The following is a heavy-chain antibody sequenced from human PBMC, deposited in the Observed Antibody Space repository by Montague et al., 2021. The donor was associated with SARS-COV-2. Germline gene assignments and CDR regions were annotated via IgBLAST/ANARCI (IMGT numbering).Heavy chain of an antibody. Sequence: SLRLSCAASGFTFSTFWMTWVRQVPGKGLEWVANIKQDGSEKYYVDSVKGRFTISRDNAKNSLYRQLDSLRAEDTAVYYCARGYDSSGYQYWGRGTLVTVAS. J-gene: IGHJ4*02. CDR1: GFTFSTFW. V-gene: IGHV3-7*05. CDR2: IKQDGSEK. CDR3: ARGYDSSGYQY. D-gene: IGHD3-22*01.